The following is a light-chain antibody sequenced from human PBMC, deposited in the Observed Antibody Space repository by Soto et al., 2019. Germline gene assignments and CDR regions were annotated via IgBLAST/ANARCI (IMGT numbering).Light chain of an antibody. J-gene: IGKJ1*01. Sequence: AIQMTQSPSSLSASFGDRVTITCRASQGIRGDLGWYQQKPGKAPKLLISATSTLQSGVPSRFSGRGSGTNFTLTNSSLQPEDFATYYCIQDFISPLTVGQGTKV. CDR3: IQDFISPLT. V-gene: IGKV1-6*01. CDR2: ATS. CDR1: QGIRGD.